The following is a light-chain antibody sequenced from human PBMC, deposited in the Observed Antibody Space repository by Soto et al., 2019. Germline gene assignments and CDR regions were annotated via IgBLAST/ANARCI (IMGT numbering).Light chain of an antibody. CDR1: QSLLHSDGYNY. V-gene: IGKV2-28*01. CDR3: MQALQTPKT. J-gene: IGKJ1*01. CDR2: LGS. Sequence: DLVMTQSPLSLPVTPGEPASISCRSSQSLLHSDGYNYLDWFLQKPGQSPQLLIYLGSNRASGVPDRFSGSGSGTDFTLKISRVEADDVGVYYCMQALQTPKTFGQGTKVEI.